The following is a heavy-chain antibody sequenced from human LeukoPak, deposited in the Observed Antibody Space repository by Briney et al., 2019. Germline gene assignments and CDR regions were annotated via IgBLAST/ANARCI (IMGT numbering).Heavy chain of an antibody. V-gene: IGHV4-34*01. J-gene: IGHJ6*03. Sequence: SETLSLTCAVYGGSFSGYYLSWIRQPPGKGLEWIGEINHSGSTNYNPSLKSRVTISVDTSKNQFSLKLSSVTAADTAVYYCARGDTHYCSSTSCYYYYYMDVWGKGTTVTVSS. D-gene: IGHD2-2*01. CDR1: GGSFSGYY. CDR2: INHSGST. CDR3: ARGDTHYCSSTSCYYYYYMDV.